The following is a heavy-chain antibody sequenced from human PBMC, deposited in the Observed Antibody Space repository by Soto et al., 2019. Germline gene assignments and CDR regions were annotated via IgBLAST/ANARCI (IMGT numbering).Heavy chain of an antibody. Sequence: EVQLVESGGGLVQPGGSLTLSCEASGFTFSGSTIHWVRQASGKGLGWVGSIRSEAYDYATAYTGTLRGKFIISRDDSKNTAFLQMSSLETEDTVVDYCSRHGAYDFWSGWFDPWGQGTLVTVSS. CDR2: IRSEAYDYAT. CDR1: GFTFSGST. J-gene: IGHJ5*02. D-gene: IGHD3-3*01. CDR3: SRHGAYDFWSGWFDP. V-gene: IGHV3-73*02.